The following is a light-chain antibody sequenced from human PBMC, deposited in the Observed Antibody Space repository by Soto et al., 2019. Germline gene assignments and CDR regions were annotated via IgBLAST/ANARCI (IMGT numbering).Light chain of an antibody. J-gene: IGKJ2*01. Sequence: DIQMTQSPSSLSASVGDRVTITCRASQTISTYLNWYQHKPGTAPKLLIYGASSLQSGVPSRFSGIGSGTDITLTINSLQPEDFATYYCQHSFSNPYTFGQGTKLEI. V-gene: IGKV1-39*01. CDR3: QHSFSNPYT. CDR2: GAS. CDR1: QTISTY.